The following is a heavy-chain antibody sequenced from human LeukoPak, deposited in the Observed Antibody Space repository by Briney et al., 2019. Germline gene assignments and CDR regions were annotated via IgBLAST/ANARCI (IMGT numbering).Heavy chain of an antibody. D-gene: IGHD4-23*01. J-gene: IGHJ4*02. CDR3: ARVVLKYGGTTMGY. CDR2: INPNSGGT. CDR1: GYTFTGYY. Sequence: ASVKVSCKASGYTFTGYYMHWVRQAPGQGLEWMGWINPNSGGTNYAQKFQGRVTMTRDTSISTAYMELSRLRSDDTAVYYCARVVLKYGGTTMGYWGQGTLVTVSS. V-gene: IGHV1-2*02.